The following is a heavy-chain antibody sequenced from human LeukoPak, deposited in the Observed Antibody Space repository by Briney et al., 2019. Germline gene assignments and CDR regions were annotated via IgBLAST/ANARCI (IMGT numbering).Heavy chain of an antibody. D-gene: IGHD3-9*01. CDR3: ARGHYDILTARKDSYYFDY. Sequence: SETLSLTCTVSGGSISSSSYYWGWIRQPPGKGLEWIGSVYYSGSTYYNPSLKSRVTISVDTSKNQFSLKLSSVTAADTAVYYCARGHYDILTARKDSYYFDYWGQGTLVTVSS. CDR2: VYYSGST. V-gene: IGHV4-39*07. CDR1: GGSISSSSYY. J-gene: IGHJ4*02.